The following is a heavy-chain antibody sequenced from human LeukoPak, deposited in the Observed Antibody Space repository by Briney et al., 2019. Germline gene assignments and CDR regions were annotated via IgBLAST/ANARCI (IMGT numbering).Heavy chain of an antibody. J-gene: IGHJ4*02. CDR2: ISYDGTNK. V-gene: IGHV3-30*03. CDR3: ATRGYSGYDLDY. CDR1: GFTFSSYV. D-gene: IGHD5-12*01. Sequence: GGSLRLSCAASGFTFSSYVMHWVRQAPGKGLEWVAGISYDGTNKHYADSVKGRFTISRDSSKNTLFLQTNSLRPEDTAVHYCATRGYSGYDLDYWGQGTLVTVSS.